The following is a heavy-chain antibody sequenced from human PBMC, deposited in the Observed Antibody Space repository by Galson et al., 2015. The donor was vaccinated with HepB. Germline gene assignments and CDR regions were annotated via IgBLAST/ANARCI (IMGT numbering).Heavy chain of an antibody. V-gene: IGHV1-2*04. CDR1: GYTFTGYY. CDR2: INPNSGGT. D-gene: IGHD3-10*01. J-gene: IGHJ6*02. Sequence: SVKVSCKASGYTFTGYYMHWVRQAPGQGLEWMGWINPNSGGTNYAQKFQGWVTMTRDTSISTAYMELSRLRSDDTAVYYCARSMGMGDGSGSYPNYYYYGMDVWGQGTTVTVSS. CDR3: ARSMGMGDGSGSYPNYYYYGMDV.